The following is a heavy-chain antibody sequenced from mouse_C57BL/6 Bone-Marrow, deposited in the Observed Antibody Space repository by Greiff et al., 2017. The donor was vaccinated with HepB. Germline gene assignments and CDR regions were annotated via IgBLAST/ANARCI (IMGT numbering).Heavy chain of an antibody. Sequence: QVQLQQSGPELVKPGASVKISCKASGYAFSSYWMNWVKQRPGKGLEWIGRIYPGDGDTNYNGKFKGKATLTADKSSSTAYMQLSSLTSEDSAVYFCARRDYYGGDYYAMDYWGQGTSVTVSS. CDR2: IYPGDGDT. V-gene: IGHV1-82*01. D-gene: IGHD2-1*01. J-gene: IGHJ4*01. CDR3: ARRDYYGGDYYAMDY. CDR1: GYAFSSYW.